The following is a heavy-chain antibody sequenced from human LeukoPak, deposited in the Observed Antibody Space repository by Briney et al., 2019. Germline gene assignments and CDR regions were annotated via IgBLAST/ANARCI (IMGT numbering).Heavy chain of an antibody. V-gene: IGHV3-23*01. CDR2: ISGSGGSP. CDR1: GFPFSSYA. J-gene: IGHJ5*02. Sequence: GGSLRLSCAASGFPFSSYAMSWVRQAPGKGLEWVSAISGSGGSPYYADSVKGRFTISRDNSKNTLYLQMDSLKAEDTAVYYFAKDTNSPNGNWFDPWGQGTLVTVSS. CDR3: AKDTNSPNGNWFDP. D-gene: IGHD2/OR15-2a*01.